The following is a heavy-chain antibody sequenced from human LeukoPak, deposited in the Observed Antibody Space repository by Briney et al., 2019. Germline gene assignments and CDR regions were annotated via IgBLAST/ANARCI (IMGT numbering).Heavy chain of an antibody. V-gene: IGHV3-23*01. Sequence: GGSLRLSCAASGFTFSSSAMSWVRQAPGKGLEWVSSISGSGDNTYYADSVKGRFTISRDNAKNSLFLQMNSLRAEDTAVYYCAGINDYGDPTGAFDIWGQGTMVTVSS. CDR1: GFTFSSSA. D-gene: IGHD4-17*01. CDR2: ISGSGDNT. CDR3: AGINDYGDPTGAFDI. J-gene: IGHJ3*02.